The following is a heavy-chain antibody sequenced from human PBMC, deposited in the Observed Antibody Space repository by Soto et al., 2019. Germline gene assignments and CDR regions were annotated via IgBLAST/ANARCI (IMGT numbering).Heavy chain of an antibody. D-gene: IGHD3-9*01. J-gene: IGHJ6*02. CDR3: AREDSYDWSGESVDV. V-gene: IGHV4-34*01. Sequence: SETLSLTCAVVGDSLRGQSWNWIRQSPGKGLEWIGEIDQSGGTNYNPSLKSRAIISDDRSKKQFSLTLTPVTAADSAVYYGAREDSYDWSGESVDVWGQGTTAAVS. CDR2: IDQSGGT. CDR1: GDSLRGQS.